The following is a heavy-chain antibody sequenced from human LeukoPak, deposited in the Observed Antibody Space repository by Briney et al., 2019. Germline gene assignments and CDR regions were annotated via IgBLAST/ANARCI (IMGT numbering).Heavy chain of an antibody. V-gene: IGHV4-39*01. CDR1: GGSISSRSYY. Sequence: LSETLSLTCTVSGGSISSRSYYWGWIRQPPGKGLEWIGSIYYSGSTYYNPSLKSRVTISVDTSKIQFSLNLTSVTAADTAIYYCARGLASGYPPIPFDYWGQGTQVTVSS. J-gene: IGHJ4*02. CDR3: ARGLASGYPPIPFDY. CDR2: IYYSGST. D-gene: IGHD3-3*01.